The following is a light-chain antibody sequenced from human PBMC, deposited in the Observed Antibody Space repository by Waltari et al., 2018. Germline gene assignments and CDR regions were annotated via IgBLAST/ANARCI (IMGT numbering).Light chain of an antibody. J-gene: IGKJ3*01. V-gene: IGKV1-9*01. CDR1: QGISSY. Sequence: IPLTQSPLSLSASVEDRVTITCRASQGISSYLAWYQQKAGRAPKLLIYGGSTLPNGVPSRFSGSGFGTDFTLTISSLQPEDFATYYCLQVNSYPFTFGPGTTVDIK. CDR3: LQVNSYPFT. CDR2: GGS.